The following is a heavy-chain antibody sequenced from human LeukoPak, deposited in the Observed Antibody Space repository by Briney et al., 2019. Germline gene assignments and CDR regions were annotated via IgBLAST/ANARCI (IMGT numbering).Heavy chain of an antibody. CDR1: GGSISSSTYY. CDR3: ARPPGLSGSSSWFDP. D-gene: IGHD1-26*01. Sequence: PSETLSLTCTVSGGSISSSTYYWGWIRQPPGKGLEWIGNIYYSGSTYYNPSLKSRVTISVDTSKNQFSLKLSSVTAADTAVYYCARPPGLSGSSSWFDPWGQGTLVTVSS. J-gene: IGHJ5*02. V-gene: IGHV4-39*01. CDR2: IYYSGST.